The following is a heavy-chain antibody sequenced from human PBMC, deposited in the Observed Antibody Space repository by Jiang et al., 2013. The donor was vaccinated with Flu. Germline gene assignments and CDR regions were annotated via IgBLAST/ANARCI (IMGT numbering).Heavy chain of an antibody. J-gene: IGHJ3*02. CDR1: GFTFNRYW. V-gene: IGHV3-7*03. D-gene: IGHD3-9*01. CDR3: ARDRSGGDRWCLLRYFDI. CDR2: IKGDETKK. Sequence: VQLLESGGGLVQPGGSLRLSCAASGFTFNRYWMTWIRQAPGKGLEWVANIKGDETKKSYLDSVKGRFTISRDNAKNSLFLQMDSLRAEDTAVYYCARDRSGGDRWCLLRYFDIWARDSGHRL.